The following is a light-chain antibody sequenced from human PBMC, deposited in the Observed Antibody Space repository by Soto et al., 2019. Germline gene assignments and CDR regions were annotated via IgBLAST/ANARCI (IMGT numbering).Light chain of an antibody. V-gene: IGKV3-11*01. CDR3: QQRSNWIT. Sequence: DIVLTQSPATLSLSPGERATLSCWASQSVSTYLAWYQQKPGQAPRLLIYDASSRATGIPARFSGSGAGTDFTLTISSVEREGFAVYYCQQRSNWITFGQGTRLEI. CDR1: QSVSTY. CDR2: DAS. J-gene: IGKJ5*01.